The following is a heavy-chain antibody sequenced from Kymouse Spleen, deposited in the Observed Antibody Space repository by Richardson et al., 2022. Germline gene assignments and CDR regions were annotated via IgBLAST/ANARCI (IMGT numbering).Heavy chain of an antibody. D-gene: IGHD6-19*01. V-gene: IGHV4-34*01. CDR3: ARGGWNYFDY. J-gene: IGHJ4*02. Sequence: QVQLQQWGAGLLKPSETLSLTCAVYGGSFSGYYWSWIRQPPGKGLEWIGEINHSGSTNYNPSLKSRVTISVDTSKNQFSLKLSSVTAADTAVYYCARGGWNYFDYWGQGTLVTVSS. CDR1: GGSFSGYY. CDR2: INHSGST.